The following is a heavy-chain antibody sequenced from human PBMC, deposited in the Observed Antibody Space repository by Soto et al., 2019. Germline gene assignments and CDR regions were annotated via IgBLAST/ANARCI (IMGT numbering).Heavy chain of an antibody. CDR1: GYSFTSYW. CDR3: ARQAVVTYYYYYGMDF. J-gene: IGHJ6*02. V-gene: IGHV5-51*01. Sequence: PGESLKISCKGSGYSFTSYWIGWVRQMPGKGLEWMGIIYPGDSDTRYSPSFQGQVTISADKSISTAYLQWSSLKASDTAMYYCARQAVVTYYYYYGMDFWGQGTTVTVSS. D-gene: IGHD2-15*01. CDR2: IYPGDSDT.